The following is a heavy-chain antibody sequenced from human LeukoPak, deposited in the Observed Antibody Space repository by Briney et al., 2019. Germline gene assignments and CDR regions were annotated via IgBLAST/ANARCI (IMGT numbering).Heavy chain of an antibody. D-gene: IGHD5-18*01. CDR2: IYTSGST. CDR3: ARGASVFGYRYGYFDY. V-gene: IGHV4-4*07. J-gene: IGHJ4*02. Sequence: SETLSLTCTVSGGSISSYYWSWIRQPAGKGLEWIGRIYTSGSTNYNPSLKSRVTMSVDTSKNQFSLKLSSVTAADTAVYYCARGASVFGYRYGYFDYWGQGTLVTVSS. CDR1: GGSISSYY.